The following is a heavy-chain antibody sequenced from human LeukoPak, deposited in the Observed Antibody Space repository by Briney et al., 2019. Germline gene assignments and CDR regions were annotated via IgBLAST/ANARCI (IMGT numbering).Heavy chain of an antibody. D-gene: IGHD2-21*02. J-gene: IGHJ4*02. CDR3: ARGDSVVTAAY. CDR1: GYTFTNYG. CDR2: ISAYNGNT. Sequence: ASVKVSCKASGYTFTNYGISWVRQAPGQGLEWMGWISAYNGNTDYAQNLQGRVTMTTDTLTSTAYMELRSLRSDDTAVYYCARGDSVVTAAYWGQGTLVTVSS. V-gene: IGHV1-18*01.